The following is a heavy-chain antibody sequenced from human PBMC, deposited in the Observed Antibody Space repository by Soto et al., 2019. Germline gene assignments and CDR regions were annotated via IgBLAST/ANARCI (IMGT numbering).Heavy chain of an antibody. Sequence: FETLSLTCTVSGGSVSSGSYYWSWIRQPPGKGLEWIGYIYYSGSTNYNPSLKSRVTISVDTSKNQFSLKLSSVTAADTAVYYCAIDPGYYDTQSYFHYWCQATMVTVSS. J-gene: IGHJ4*02. D-gene: IGHD3-22*01. V-gene: IGHV4-61*01. CDR3: AIDPGYYDTQSYFHY. CDR1: GGSVSSGSYY. CDR2: IYYSGST.